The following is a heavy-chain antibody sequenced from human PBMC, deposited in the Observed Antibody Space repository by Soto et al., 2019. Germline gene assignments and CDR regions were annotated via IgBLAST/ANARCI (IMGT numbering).Heavy chain of an antibody. CDR2: ISSSSSTI. CDR1: GFTFSSYS. CDR3: ARDGEYCTNGVCYTGGMDV. J-gene: IGHJ6*02. D-gene: IGHD2-8*01. V-gene: IGHV3-48*02. Sequence: GGSLRLSCAASGFTFSSYSMNWVRQAPGKGLEWVSYISSSSSTIYYADSVKGRFTISRDNAKNSLYLQMNSLRDEDTAVYYCARDGEYCTNGVCYTGGMDVWGQGTTVTVSS.